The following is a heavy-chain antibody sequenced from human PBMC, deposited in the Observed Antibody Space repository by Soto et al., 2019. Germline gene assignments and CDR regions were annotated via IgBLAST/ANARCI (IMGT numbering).Heavy chain of an antibody. CDR3: ARERNPAAGDLYFDY. Sequence: VWSLRLSCAASGFTFSSYWMSWVRQAPGKGLEWVANIKQDGSEKYYVDSVKGRFTISRDNAKNSLYLQMNSLRAEDTAVYYCARERNPAAGDLYFDYWGQGTMVTVSA. D-gene: IGHD6-13*01. CDR1: GFTFSSYW. V-gene: IGHV3-7*01. CDR2: IKQDGSEK. J-gene: IGHJ4*02.